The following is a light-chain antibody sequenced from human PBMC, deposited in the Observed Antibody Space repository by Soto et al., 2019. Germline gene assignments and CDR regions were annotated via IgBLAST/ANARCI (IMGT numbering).Light chain of an antibody. J-gene: IGLJ2*01. CDR2: EVS. V-gene: IGLV2-23*02. CDR3: CSYAGSSTSVV. CDR1: SSDVGSYNL. Sequence: QSVLTQPASVSGSPGQSSTISCTGTSSDVGSYNLVSWYQQHPGKAPKLMIYEVSKRPSGVSNRFSGSKSGNTASLTISGLQAEDEADYYCCSYAGSSTSVVFGGGTKVTVL.